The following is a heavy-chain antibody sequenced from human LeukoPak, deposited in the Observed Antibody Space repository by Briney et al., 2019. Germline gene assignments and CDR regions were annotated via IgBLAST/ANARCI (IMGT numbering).Heavy chain of an antibody. V-gene: IGHV3-21*01. CDR1: GFTFSSYS. Sequence: GGSLRLSCAASGFTFSSYSMNWVRQAPGKGLEWVSSISSSSSYIYYADSVKGRFTISRDNAKNSLYLQMNSLRAEDTAVCYCARDSTAAGTRWFDPWGQGTLVTVSS. D-gene: IGHD6-13*01. CDR2: ISSSSSYI. CDR3: ARDSTAAGTRWFDP. J-gene: IGHJ5*02.